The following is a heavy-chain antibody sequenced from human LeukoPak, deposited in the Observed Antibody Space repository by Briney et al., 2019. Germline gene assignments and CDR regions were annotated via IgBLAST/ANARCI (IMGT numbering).Heavy chain of an antibody. V-gene: IGHV3-7*01. CDR3: ARDPGPRVPPGSYSDY. Sequence: GGSLRLSCAASGFTFSAYSMSWVRQAPGKGLEWVANIKQDGSEKYYVGSVKGRFTISRDNAKNSLYLQMSSLRAEDTAVYYCARDPGPRVPPGSYSDYWGQGTLVTVSS. J-gene: IGHJ4*02. CDR1: GFTFSAYS. D-gene: IGHD1-26*01. CDR2: IKQDGSEK.